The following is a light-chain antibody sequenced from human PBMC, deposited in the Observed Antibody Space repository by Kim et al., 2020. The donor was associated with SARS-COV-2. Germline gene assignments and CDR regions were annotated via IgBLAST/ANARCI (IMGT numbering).Light chain of an antibody. V-gene: IGKV3-15*01. CDR1: QSVSSN. CDR2: GAS. J-gene: IGKJ1*01. CDR3: QQYNNWPPWT. Sequence: EIVMTQSPATLSVSPEERATLSCRASQSVSSNLAWYQQKPGQAPRLLIYGASTSATGIPARFSGSGSGTEFTLTISSLQSEDFAVYYCQQYNNWPPWTFGQGTKVDIK.